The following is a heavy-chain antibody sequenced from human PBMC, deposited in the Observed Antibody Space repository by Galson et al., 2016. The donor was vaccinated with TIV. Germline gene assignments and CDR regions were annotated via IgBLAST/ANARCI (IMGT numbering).Heavy chain of an antibody. CDR2: ISWDGGST. J-gene: IGHJ4*01. CDR3: AKDRGGGTSWYFEY. V-gene: IGHV3-43D*03. CDR1: GFDFSNHA. Sequence: SLRLSCAASGFDFSNHAMSWVRQAPGEGLQWVSSISWDGGSTYYADSVKGRFTISRDNSKDSLYLQMNSLRPDDSGLYYCAKDRGGGTSWYFEYWGQGTLVTVTS. D-gene: IGHD6-13*01.